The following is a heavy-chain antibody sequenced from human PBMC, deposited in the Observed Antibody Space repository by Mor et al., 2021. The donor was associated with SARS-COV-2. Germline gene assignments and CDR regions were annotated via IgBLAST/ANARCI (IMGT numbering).Heavy chain of an antibody. J-gene: IGHJ4*02. V-gene: IGHV5-51*01. CDR3: ARLSDSSGSVEERGFDY. D-gene: IGHD3-22*01. Sequence: GKGLEWMGIIYPGDSDTTYSPSFQGQVTISADKSISTAYLQCSSLKASDTAMYYCARLSDSSGSVEERGFDYWGQGTLVTVSS. CDR2: IYPGDSDT.